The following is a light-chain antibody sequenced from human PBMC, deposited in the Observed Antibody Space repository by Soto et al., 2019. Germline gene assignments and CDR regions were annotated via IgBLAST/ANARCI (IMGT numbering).Light chain of an antibody. Sequence: QSALTQPASVPGSPGQSVTISCTGTSSDVGSYNRVSWYQQPPGTAPKLMIYEVSNRPSGVPDRFSGSKSGNTASLTISGLQAEDDADYYCSLYTGSSTYVVFGGGTK. CDR3: SLYTGSSTYVV. V-gene: IGLV2-18*01. CDR2: EVS. CDR1: SSDVGSYNR. J-gene: IGLJ2*01.